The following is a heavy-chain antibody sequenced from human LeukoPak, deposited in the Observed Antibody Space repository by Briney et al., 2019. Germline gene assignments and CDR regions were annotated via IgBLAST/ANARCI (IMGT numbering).Heavy chain of an antibody. V-gene: IGHV5-51*01. Sequence: GESLKISCKGSGYSFTNYWIGWVRQMPGKGLEWMGIIYPGDSDTRYSPSFQGQVTISADKSISTAYLHWSSLKASDTAMYYCARTGYTSRWAIDYWGQGTLVTVSS. D-gene: IGHD6-13*01. CDR2: IYPGDSDT. CDR1: GYSFTNYW. CDR3: ARTGYTSRWAIDY. J-gene: IGHJ4*02.